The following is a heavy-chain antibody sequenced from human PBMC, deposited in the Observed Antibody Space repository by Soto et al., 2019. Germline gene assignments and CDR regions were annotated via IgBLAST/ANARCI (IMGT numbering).Heavy chain of an antibody. D-gene: IGHD3-3*01. CDR1: GGSISSGGYY. CDR3: ARGYYDFWSGYSKADWFDP. Sequence: TLSLTCTVSGGSISSGGYYWSWIRQHPGKGLEWIGYIYYSGSTYYNPSLKSRVTISVDTSKNQFSLKLSSVTAADTAVYYCARGYYDFWSGYSKADWFDPWGQGTLVTVSS. V-gene: IGHV4-31*03. J-gene: IGHJ5*02. CDR2: IYYSGST.